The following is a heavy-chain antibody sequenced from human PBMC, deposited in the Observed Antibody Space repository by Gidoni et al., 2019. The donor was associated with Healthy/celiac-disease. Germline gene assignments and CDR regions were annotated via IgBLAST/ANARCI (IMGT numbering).Heavy chain of an antibody. J-gene: IGHJ6*02. Sequence: EVQLVESGGGLVQPGRSMRLSCADSGFPLAVYSMHWVRQAPGQGLGWVSGISWKSGSIGYADSVKVRFTISRDYAKNSLYLQMNSLIAEDTALYYCAKEPAWGSSRFYGMDVWGQGTTVTVSS. D-gene: IGHD2-2*01. CDR2: ISWKSGSI. CDR1: GFPLAVYS. CDR3: AKEPAWGSSRFYGMDV. V-gene: IGHV3-9*01.